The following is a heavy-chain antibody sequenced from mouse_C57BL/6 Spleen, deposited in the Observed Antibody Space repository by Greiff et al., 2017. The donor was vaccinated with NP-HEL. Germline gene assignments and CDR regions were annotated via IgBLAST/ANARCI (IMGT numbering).Heavy chain of an antibody. CDR3: ARADYYGSSYRYYAMDY. V-gene: IGHV5-16*01. CDR1: GFTFSDYY. J-gene: IGHJ4*01. D-gene: IGHD1-1*01. Sequence: VQLKESEGGLVQPGSSMKLSCTASGFTFSDYYMAWVRQVPEKGLEWVANINYDGSSTYYLDSLKSRFIISRDNAKNILYLQMSSLKSEDTATYYCARADYYGSSYRYYAMDYWGQGTSVTVSS. CDR2: INYDGSST.